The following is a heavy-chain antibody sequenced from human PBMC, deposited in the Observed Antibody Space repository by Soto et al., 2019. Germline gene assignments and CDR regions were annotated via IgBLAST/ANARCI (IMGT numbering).Heavy chain of an antibody. Sequence: PSETLSLTCTVSGGSISSYYWSWIRQPPGKGLEWIGYIYYSGSTNCNPSLKSRVTISVDTSKNQFSLKLSSVTAADTAVYYCARRARGGAFDIWGQGTMVTVSS. CDR1: GGSISSYY. D-gene: IGHD3-3*01. J-gene: IGHJ3*02. CDR3: ARRARGGAFDI. V-gene: IGHV4-59*01. CDR2: IYYSGST.